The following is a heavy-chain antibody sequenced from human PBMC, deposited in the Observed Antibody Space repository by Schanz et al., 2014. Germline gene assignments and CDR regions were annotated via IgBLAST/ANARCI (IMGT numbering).Heavy chain of an antibody. CDR2: ISPSSGGT. D-gene: IGHD6-13*01. V-gene: IGHV1-2*06. CDR1: GYTFTNYG. Sequence: QVRLVQSGAELKMPGATVKVSCETSGYTFTNYGVSWVRQAPGQGLEWMGRISPSSGGTNYAQNFQGRVTMTKDTSINTVYMELSTLTSDDTAVYYCAGATYSSSWYGGSEYFQHWGQGTLVTVSS. J-gene: IGHJ1*01. CDR3: AGATYSSSWYGGSEYFQH.